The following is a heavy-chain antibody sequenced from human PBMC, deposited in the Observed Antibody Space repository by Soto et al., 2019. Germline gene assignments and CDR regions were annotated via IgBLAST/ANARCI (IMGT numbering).Heavy chain of an antibody. CDR2: IYHSGST. V-gene: IGHV4-30-2*01. J-gene: IGHJ6*02. Sequence: PSETLSLTCTVSGGSISSGGYSWSWIRQPPGKGLEWIGYIYHSGSTNYNPSLKSRVTISVDKSKNQFSLKLSSVTAADTAVYYCARVGSNVDTAMGDYYYYGMDVWGQGTTVTVSS. CDR1: GGSISSGGYS. D-gene: IGHD5-18*01. CDR3: ARVGSNVDTAMGDYYYYGMDV.